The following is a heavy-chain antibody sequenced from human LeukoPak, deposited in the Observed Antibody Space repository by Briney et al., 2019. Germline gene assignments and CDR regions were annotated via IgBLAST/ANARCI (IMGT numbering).Heavy chain of an antibody. D-gene: IGHD5-12*01. Sequence: GGSLRLSCAASGFTFTTSAMNWVRQAPGKGLEWVANINQDGSEKNYVGSVKGRFTISRDSAEKSLYLQMNSLRAEDTAVYCCGRGPGYRSDYWGQGTLVTVSS. CDR2: INQDGSEK. CDR3: GRGPGYRSDY. J-gene: IGHJ4*02. V-gene: IGHV3-7*05. CDR1: GFTFTTSA.